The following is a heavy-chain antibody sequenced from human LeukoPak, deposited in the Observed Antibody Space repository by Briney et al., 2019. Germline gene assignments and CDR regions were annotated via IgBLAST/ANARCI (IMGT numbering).Heavy chain of an antibody. J-gene: IGHJ4*02. V-gene: IGHV3-53*01. CDR3: ARDPAAGRLRD. CDR2: INDDGTTT. CDR1: GFTFSSTF. Sequence: GGSLRLSCAASGFTFSSTFMSWVRQAPGKRLEWVSFINDDGTTTYYADSVKGRFTISRDSSQNTLYLQMNSLRAEDTALYYCARDPAAGRLRDWGQGTLVTVSS. D-gene: IGHD1-14*01.